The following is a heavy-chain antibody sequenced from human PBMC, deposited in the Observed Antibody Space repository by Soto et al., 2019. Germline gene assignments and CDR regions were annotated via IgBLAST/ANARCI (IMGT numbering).Heavy chain of an antibody. J-gene: IGHJ4*02. Sequence: GESLKISCKGSGYNFAGYWIAWVRQMPGKGLELMGIIYPSDSDTRYRPSFQGQVTISADKSISSAYLQWSSLRASDTAMYYCARGGVSTRTFDYWGQGTPVTVTS. D-gene: IGHD3-3*01. CDR2: IYPSDSDT. CDR1: GYNFAGYW. V-gene: IGHV5-51*01. CDR3: ARGGVSTRTFDY.